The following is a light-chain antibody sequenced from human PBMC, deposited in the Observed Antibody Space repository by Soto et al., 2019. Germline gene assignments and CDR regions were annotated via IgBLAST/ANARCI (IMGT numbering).Light chain of an antibody. CDR2: DVS. V-gene: IGLV2-14*03. Sequence: QSVLTQPASVSGSPGQSITISCTGTSSDVGNYDFVSWYQQFAGKAPKLIIYDVSSRPSGISNRFSGSKSDNTASLTISGLQAEDEADYFCSSYTAYRTYVFGTGTKVTVL. J-gene: IGLJ1*01. CDR3: SSYTAYRTYV. CDR1: SSDVGNYDF.